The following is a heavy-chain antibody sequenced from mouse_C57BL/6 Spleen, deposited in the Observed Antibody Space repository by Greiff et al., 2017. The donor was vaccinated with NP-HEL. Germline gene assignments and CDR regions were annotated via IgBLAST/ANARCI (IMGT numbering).Heavy chain of an antibody. J-gene: IGHJ3*01. V-gene: IGHV1-9*01. CDR1: GYTFTGYW. Sequence: QVQLQQSGAELMKPGASVKLSCKATGYTFTGYWIEWVKQRPGHGLEWIGEILPGSGSTNYNEKFKGKATFTADTSSNTAYMQLSSLTTEDSAIYYCARSGITTVVEGAWFAYWGQRTLVTVSA. CDR3: ARSGITTVVEGAWFAY. D-gene: IGHD1-1*01. CDR2: ILPGSGST.